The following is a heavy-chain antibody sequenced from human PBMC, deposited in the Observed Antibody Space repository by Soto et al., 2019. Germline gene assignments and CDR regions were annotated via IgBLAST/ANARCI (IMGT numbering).Heavy chain of an antibody. CDR3: ARGRGIAAALVY. Sequence: VVSLSLSCASSGFTFSIYGMHWVRQAPGKGLEWVAVIWYDGSNKYYADSVKGRFTISRDNSKNTLYLQMNSLRAEDTAVYYCARGRGIAAALVYWGQGTLVTVSS. J-gene: IGHJ4*02. CDR1: GFTFSIYG. D-gene: IGHD6-13*01. CDR2: IWYDGSNK. V-gene: IGHV3-33*01.